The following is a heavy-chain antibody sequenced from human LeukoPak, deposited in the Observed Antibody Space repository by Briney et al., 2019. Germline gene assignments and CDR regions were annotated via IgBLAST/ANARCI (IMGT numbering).Heavy chain of an antibody. CDR1: GYSISSDNY. D-gene: IGHD3-10*01. J-gene: IGHJ4*02. CDR2: IYHSGST. Sequence: SETLSLTCTVSGYSISSDNYWGWIRQPPGKGLEWIGSIYHSGSTYYNPSLKSRVTISVDTSKNQLSLKLRSVTAADTAVYYCARRKHFGYFDYWGQGTLVTVSS. V-gene: IGHV4-38-2*02. CDR3: ARRKHFGYFDY.